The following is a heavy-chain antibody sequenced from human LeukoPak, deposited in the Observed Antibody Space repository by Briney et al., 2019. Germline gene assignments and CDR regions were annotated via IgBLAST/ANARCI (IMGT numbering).Heavy chain of an antibody. CDR2: IYYSGST. V-gene: IGHV4-59*08. Sequence: SETLSLTCTVSGGSISSYYWSWIRQPPGKGLEWIGYIYYSGSTSYNPSLKSRVTISVDTSKNQFSLKLSSVTAADTAVYYCVRHSYYDSSGYRFDYWGQGTLVTVSS. CDR1: GGSISSYY. D-gene: IGHD3-22*01. J-gene: IGHJ4*02. CDR3: VRHSYYDSSGYRFDY.